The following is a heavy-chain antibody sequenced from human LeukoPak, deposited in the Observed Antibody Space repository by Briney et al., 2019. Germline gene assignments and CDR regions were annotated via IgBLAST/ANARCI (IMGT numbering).Heavy chain of an antibody. CDR1: GFIFNNYT. V-gene: IGHV3-23*01. CDR2: ISGGGST. J-gene: IGHJ3*02. D-gene: IGHD1-26*01. CDR3: AKSRWETYAVRAFDI. Sequence: GGSLRLSCAASGFIFNNYTMTWVRQAPGKGLEWVSAISGGGSTYYADSVKGRFTISRDNPKNALYMQMNSLRAEDTAVYYCAKSRWETYAVRAFDIWGQGTMVTVSS.